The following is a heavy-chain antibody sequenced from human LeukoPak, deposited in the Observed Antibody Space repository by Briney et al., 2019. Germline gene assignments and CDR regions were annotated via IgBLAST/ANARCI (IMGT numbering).Heavy chain of an antibody. V-gene: IGHV3-30-3*01. CDR2: ISYDGSNK. D-gene: IGHD3-3*01. Sequence: PGGSLRLSCAASGFTFSSYAMHWVRQAPGKGLEWVAVISYDGSNKYYADSVKGRFTISRDNSKNTLYLQMNSLRAEDTAVYYCASPRRTLEWLGEFGYWGQGTLVTASS. CDR1: GFTFSSYA. CDR3: ASPRRTLEWLGEFGY. J-gene: IGHJ4*02.